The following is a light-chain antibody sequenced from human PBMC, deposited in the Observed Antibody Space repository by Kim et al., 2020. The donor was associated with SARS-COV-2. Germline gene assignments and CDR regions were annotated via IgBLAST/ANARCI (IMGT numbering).Light chain of an antibody. V-gene: IGLV3-19*01. J-gene: IGLJ3*02. Sequence: ALGQTVRITCQGDSLRKYYASWYQQKPVQAPVLVIYGKYNRPSGIPDRFSGSSSGNTASLTITGAQAEDEADYYCNSRDSSGNHLVFGGGTQLTVL. CDR3: NSRDSSGNHLV. CDR1: SLRKYY. CDR2: GKY.